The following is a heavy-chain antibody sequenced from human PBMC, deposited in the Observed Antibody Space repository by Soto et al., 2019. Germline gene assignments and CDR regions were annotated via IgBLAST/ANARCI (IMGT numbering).Heavy chain of an antibody. CDR2: ISGGSDRT. J-gene: IGHJ3*01. V-gene: IGHV3-23*04. CDR1: GFTIRNYT. CDR3: EGSWT. D-gene: IGHD5-12*01. Sequence: EVQVVESGGDLVQPGGSLRLSCAASGFTIRNYTMSWVRQAPGKALEWVSGISGGSDRTYYADSVKGRFTIFKDNSKXXXXXXXXXXXVEDTAVYHCEGSWTWGQGTMVTVSS.